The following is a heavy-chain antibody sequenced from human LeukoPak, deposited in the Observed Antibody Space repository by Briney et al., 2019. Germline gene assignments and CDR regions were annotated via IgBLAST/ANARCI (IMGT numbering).Heavy chain of an antibody. CDR3: AKTPYINTCYSV. CDR2: INHDGTEQ. V-gene: IGHV3-7*03. Sequence: GGSLRLSCAASGFPFTSYWMNWVRQAPGKGLEWVANINHDGTEQYYVDSVKGRFAISRDNTKNLLFLQMNGLRADDTAVYYCAKTPYINTCYSVWGQGTLVTVSS. J-gene: IGHJ4*02. CDR1: GFPFTSYW. D-gene: IGHD4-11*01.